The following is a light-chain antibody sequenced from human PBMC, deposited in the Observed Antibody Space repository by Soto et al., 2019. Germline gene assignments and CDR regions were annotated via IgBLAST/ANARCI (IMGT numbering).Light chain of an antibody. Sequence: ELALTQSPGTLSLSPGERATLSCRASQTVRNNYLAWYQQKPGQAPRLLVYDASSRATGIPDRFSGGGSGTDFTLTISRLEPEDFAVYYCQQYGSSPWTFGQGTKVDIK. CDR2: DAS. CDR1: QTVRNNY. V-gene: IGKV3-20*01. CDR3: QQYGSSPWT. J-gene: IGKJ1*01.